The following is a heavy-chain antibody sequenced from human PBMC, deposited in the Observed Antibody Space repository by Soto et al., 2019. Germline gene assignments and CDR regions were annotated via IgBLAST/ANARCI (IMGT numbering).Heavy chain of an antibody. CDR1: GFTFDDYA. Sequence: EVQLVESGGGLVQPGRSLRLSCAASGFTFDDYAMHWVRQAPGKGLEWVSGISWNSGSIGYADSVKGRFTISRDNAKNSLYLQMNSLRAEDTALYYCAKDTGSGCSGGSCYSGYYYGMDVWGQGTTVTVSS. CDR2: ISWNSGSI. CDR3: AKDTGSGCSGGSCYSGYYYGMDV. D-gene: IGHD2-15*01. J-gene: IGHJ6*02. V-gene: IGHV3-9*01.